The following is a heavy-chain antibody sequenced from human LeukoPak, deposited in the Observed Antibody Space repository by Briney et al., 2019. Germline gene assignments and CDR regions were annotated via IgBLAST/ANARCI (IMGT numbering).Heavy chain of an antibody. V-gene: IGHV3-23*01. D-gene: IGHD3-10*01. Sequence: QHWGSLRLSCAASGFTFSSYAMNWVRQAPGKGLEWVATINNSGGSTHYADSVKGRFTISRDNSKDTLYLQMNSLRAEDTAVYFCARRGDPGYLDLWGRGTLVTVSS. CDR3: ARRGDPGYLDL. CDR1: GFTFSSYA. CDR2: INNSGGST. J-gene: IGHJ2*01.